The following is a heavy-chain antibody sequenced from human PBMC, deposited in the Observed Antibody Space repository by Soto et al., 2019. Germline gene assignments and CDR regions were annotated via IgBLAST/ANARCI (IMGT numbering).Heavy chain of an antibody. D-gene: IGHD6-13*01. CDR3: ARDGAAAGGWFDP. V-gene: IGHV3-21*01. Sequence: EVQLVESGGGLVKPGGSLRLSCAASGFTFSSYSMNWVRQAPGKGLEWVSSISSSSSYIYYADSVKGRFTISRDNAKNSLYLQMNSLRAEDTAVYYCARDGAAAGGWFDPWGQGTLVTVSS. CDR1: GFTFSSYS. CDR2: ISSSSSYI. J-gene: IGHJ5*02.